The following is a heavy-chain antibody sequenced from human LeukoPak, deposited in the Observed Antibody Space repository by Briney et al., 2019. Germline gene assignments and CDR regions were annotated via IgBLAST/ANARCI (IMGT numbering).Heavy chain of an antibody. J-gene: IGHJ4*02. CDR2: ISYDGSNK. CDR1: GFTFSSYG. V-gene: IGHV3-30*12. D-gene: IGHD3-9*01. Sequence: GGSLTLSCAASGFTFSSYGIHCVRQPPGKGLEWVAVISYDGSNKYYADSVKGRFTISRGNAKNSLSLQMNSLRAEDTAVYYCARHSVVSDIVTGYIDYWGQGTLVTVSS. CDR3: ARHSVVSDIVTGYIDY.